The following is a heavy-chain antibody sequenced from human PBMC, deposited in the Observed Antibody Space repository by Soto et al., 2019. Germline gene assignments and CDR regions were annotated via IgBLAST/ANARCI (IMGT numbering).Heavy chain of an antibody. CDR3: ARGGFGDFWSGYRWFDP. Sequence: GGSLRLSCAASGFTFSSYSMNWVRQAPGKGLEWVSSISSSSSYIYYADSVKGRFTISRDNAKNSLYLQMNSLRAEDTAVYYCARGGFGDFWSGYRWFDPWGQGTLVTVSS. CDR2: ISSSSSYI. D-gene: IGHD3-3*01. J-gene: IGHJ5*02. CDR1: GFTFSSYS. V-gene: IGHV3-21*01.